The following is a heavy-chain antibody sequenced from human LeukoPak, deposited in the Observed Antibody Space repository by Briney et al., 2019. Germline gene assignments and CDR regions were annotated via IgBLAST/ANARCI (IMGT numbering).Heavy chain of an antibody. Sequence: PSETLSLTCTVSGGSISSYYWSWIRQPAGKGLEWIGRIYTSGSTNYNPSLKSRVTMSVDTSKNQSSLKLSSVTAADTAVYYCARGPGVVAATGPDAFDIWGQGTMVTVSS. V-gene: IGHV4-4*07. CDR3: ARGPGVVAATGPDAFDI. CDR1: GGSISSYY. CDR2: IYTSGST. D-gene: IGHD2-15*01. J-gene: IGHJ3*02.